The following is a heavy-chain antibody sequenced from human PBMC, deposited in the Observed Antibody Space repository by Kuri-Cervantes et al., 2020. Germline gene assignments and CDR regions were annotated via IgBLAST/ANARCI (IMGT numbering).Heavy chain of an antibody. CDR3: ARVPGYSSSWYGPWFDP. CDR1: GFTFSSYA. Sequence: GESLKISCAASGFTFSSYAMHWVRQAPGKGLEWVAVISYDGGNTYYADSVKGRFTISRDNSKNTLYLQMNSLRAEDTAVYYCARVPGYSSSWYGPWFDPWGQGTLVTVSS. V-gene: IGHV3-30*01. D-gene: IGHD6-13*01. J-gene: IGHJ5*02. CDR2: ISYDGGNT.